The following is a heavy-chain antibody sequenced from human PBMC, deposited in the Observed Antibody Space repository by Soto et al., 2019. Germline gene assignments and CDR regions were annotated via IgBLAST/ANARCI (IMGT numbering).Heavy chain of an antibody. J-gene: IGHJ6*02. CDR2: IYSSGST. Sequence: SETMSLTCTVSGGSLSSNTHYWSWIRQPPGKRLEWIGFIYSSGSTNYNPSPKRRVTMSVERSKNQFSLKLRYVIVRETAVEHCARFVTSCSGTTCYTRADVWGQGTTVTVSS. CDR3: ARFVTSCSGTTCYTRADV. CDR1: GGSLSSNTHY. V-gene: IGHV4-61*01. D-gene: IGHD2-2*02.